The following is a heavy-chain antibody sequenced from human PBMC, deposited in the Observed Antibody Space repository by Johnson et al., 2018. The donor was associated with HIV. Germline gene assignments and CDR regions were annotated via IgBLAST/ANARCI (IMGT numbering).Heavy chain of an antibody. CDR2: IKQDGSEK. CDR3: AIGRGEFPRHAFDI. V-gene: IGHV3-7*01. CDR1: GFTFSSYW. D-gene: IGHD3-10*01. J-gene: IGHJ3*02. Sequence: VQLVESGGGVVRPGGSLRLSCAASGFTFSSYWMSWVRQAPGKGLEWVANIKQDGSEKYYADSVKGRFTISKDNSRNTLFLHMNSLRADDTAVYYCAIGRGEFPRHAFDIWGQGTMVTVSS.